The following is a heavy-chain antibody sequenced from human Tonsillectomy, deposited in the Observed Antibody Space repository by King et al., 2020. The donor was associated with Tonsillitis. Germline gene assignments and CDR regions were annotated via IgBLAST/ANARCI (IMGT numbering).Heavy chain of an antibody. CDR2: IRYDGSNK. D-gene: IGHD5-12*01. CDR1: GFTFSSYG. Sequence: VQLVESGGGVVQPGGSLRLSCAASGFTFSSYGMHWVRQAPGKGLEWVAFIRYDGSNKYYADSVKGRFTISRDNSKNTLYLQMNSLRAEDTAVYYCATGIVATITAEDYWGQEPWSPSPQ. V-gene: IGHV3-30*02. J-gene: IGHJ4*01. CDR3: ATGIVATITAEDY.